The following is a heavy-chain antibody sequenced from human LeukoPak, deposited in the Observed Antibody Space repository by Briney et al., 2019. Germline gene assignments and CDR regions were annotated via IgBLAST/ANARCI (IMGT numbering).Heavy chain of an antibody. D-gene: IGHD6-19*01. CDR3: ARGLGGGGSGWYSYYYYYYYMDV. J-gene: IGHJ6*03. CDR2: MNPNSGNT. Sequence: ASVKVSCKVSEYTLTELSMHWVRQAPGQGLEWMGWMNPNSGNTGYAQKFQGRVTITRNTSISTAYMELSSLRSEDTAVYYCARGLGGGGSGWYSYYYYYYYMDVWGKGTTVTVSS. V-gene: IGHV1-8*03. CDR1: EYTLTELS.